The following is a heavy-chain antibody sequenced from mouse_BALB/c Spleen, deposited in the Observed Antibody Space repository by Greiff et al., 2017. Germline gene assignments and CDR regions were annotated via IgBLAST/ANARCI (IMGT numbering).Heavy chain of an antibody. D-gene: IGHD1-1*01. CDR2: ISSGGSYT. V-gene: IGHV5-9-3*01. CDR3: ARHIYYYGSSPFDY. Sequence: EVQVVESGGGLVKPGGSLKLSCAASGFTFSSYAMSWVRQTPEKRLEWVATISSGGSYTYYPDSVKGRFTISRDNAKNTLYLQMSSLRSEDTAMYYCARHIYYYGSSPFDYWGQGTTLTVSS. CDR1: GFTFSSYA. J-gene: IGHJ2*01.